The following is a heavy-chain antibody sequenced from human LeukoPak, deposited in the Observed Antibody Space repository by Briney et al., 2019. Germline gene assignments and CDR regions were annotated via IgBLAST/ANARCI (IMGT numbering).Heavy chain of an antibody. J-gene: IGHJ3*02. CDR3: TSQANHYYDSSGYSTDTDAFDI. CDR1: GFTFSGSA. D-gene: IGHD3-22*01. V-gene: IGHV3-73*01. CDR2: IRSKANNYAT. Sequence: GGSLRLSCAASGFTFSGSAMHWVRQASGKGLEWVGRIRSKANNYATAYAGAVKGRFTISRDDSKNTAYLQMNSLKTEDTAVYYCTSQANHYYDSSGYSTDTDAFDIWGQGTMVTVSS.